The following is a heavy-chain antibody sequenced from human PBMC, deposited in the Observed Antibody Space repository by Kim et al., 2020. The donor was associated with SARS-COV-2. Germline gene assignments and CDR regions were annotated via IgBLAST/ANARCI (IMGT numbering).Heavy chain of an antibody. V-gene: IGHV3-30*15. J-gene: IGHJ2*01. D-gene: IGHD6-19*01. Sequence: SLKGRFTISRDNSKTPIYLQMSSLRAEDTAVYYCARGRLVSKLRHWYFALWGRGTLVTVSS. CDR3: ARGRLVSKLRHWYFAL.